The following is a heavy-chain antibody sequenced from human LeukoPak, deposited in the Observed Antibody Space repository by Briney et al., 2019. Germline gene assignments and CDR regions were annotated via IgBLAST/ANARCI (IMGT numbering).Heavy chain of an antibody. CDR2: INSDGSST. V-gene: IGHV3-74*01. Sequence: WGSLRLSCAASGFTFSTYWMHWVRQAPGKGLVWVSRINSDGSSTSYADSVKGRFTISRDNAKNTLYLQMNSLRAEDTAVYYCARGKMGWFGENYYYMDVWGKGTTVTISS. CDR3: ARGKMGWFGENYYYMDV. J-gene: IGHJ6*03. CDR1: GFTFSTYW. D-gene: IGHD3-10*01.